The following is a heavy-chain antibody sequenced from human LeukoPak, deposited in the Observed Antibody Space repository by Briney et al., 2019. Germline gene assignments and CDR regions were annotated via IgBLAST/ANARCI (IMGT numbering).Heavy chain of an antibody. Sequence: GGSLRLSCVASGITFSSQWMHWVRQTPGKGLVWVSRISSDGSATSYADSVRGRFATSRDNAKSTLYLQMNSLRAEDTAVYYCARGLTTFFESWGEGALVTVSS. V-gene: IGHV3-74*01. D-gene: IGHD4-11*01. CDR3: ARGLTTFFES. J-gene: IGHJ4*02. CDR1: GITFSSQW. CDR2: ISSDGSAT.